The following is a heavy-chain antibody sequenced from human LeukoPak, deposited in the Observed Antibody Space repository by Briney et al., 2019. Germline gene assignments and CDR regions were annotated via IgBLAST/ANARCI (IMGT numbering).Heavy chain of an antibody. Sequence: PGRSLRLSCAASGFTFSNYFMHWVRQAPGKGLEWVADIASDGSHTFYMESVKGRFTISRDNSKNTLYLQMNSLRAEDTAVYFCARERQDTVIHSGAFDIWGQGTMVTVSS. CDR2: IASDGSHT. D-gene: IGHD2-21*02. J-gene: IGHJ3*02. V-gene: IGHV3-30*04. CDR1: GFTFSNYF. CDR3: ARERQDTVIHSGAFDI.